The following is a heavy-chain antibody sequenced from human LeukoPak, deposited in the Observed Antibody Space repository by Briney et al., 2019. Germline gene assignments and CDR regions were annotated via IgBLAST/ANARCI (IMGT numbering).Heavy chain of an antibody. J-gene: IGHJ4*02. Sequence: PSETLSLTCAVYGGSFSGYYWSWIRQPPGKGLEWIGEINHSGSTNYNPSLKSRVTISVDTSKNQFSLKLSSVTAADTAVYYCARVWGAVAGQKPYYFDYWGQGTLVTVFS. CDR3: ARVWGAVAGQKPYYFDY. V-gene: IGHV4-34*01. CDR1: GGSFSGYY. D-gene: IGHD6-19*01. CDR2: INHSGST.